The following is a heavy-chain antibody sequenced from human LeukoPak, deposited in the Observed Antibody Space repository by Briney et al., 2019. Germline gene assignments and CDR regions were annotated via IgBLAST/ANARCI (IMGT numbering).Heavy chain of an antibody. CDR2: IIPILGIA. D-gene: IGHD3-3*01. V-gene: IGHV1-69*04. CDR3: ARAPLDDSFDY. J-gene: IGHJ4*02. Sequence: GASVKVSCKASGGTFSSYAIIWVRQAPGQGLEWMGRIIPILGIANYAQKFQGRVTITADKSTSTAYMELSSLRSEDTAVYYCARAPLDDSFDYWGQGTLVTVSS. CDR1: GGTFSSYA.